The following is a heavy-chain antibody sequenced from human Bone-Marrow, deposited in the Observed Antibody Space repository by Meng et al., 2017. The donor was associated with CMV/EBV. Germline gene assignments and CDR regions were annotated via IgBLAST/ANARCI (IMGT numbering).Heavy chain of an antibody. CDR1: GYTFTGYY. Sequence: ASVKVSCKASGYTFTGYYMHWVRQAPGQGLEWMGWINPNSGGTNYAQKFQGRVTMTRDTSISTAYMELSRLRSTYTAVYYCARVPTRTTVTTFDFWGQGTLVTGSS. V-gene: IGHV1-2*02. D-gene: IGHD4-11*01. CDR2: INPNSGGT. CDR3: ARVPTRTTVTTFDF. J-gene: IGHJ4*02.